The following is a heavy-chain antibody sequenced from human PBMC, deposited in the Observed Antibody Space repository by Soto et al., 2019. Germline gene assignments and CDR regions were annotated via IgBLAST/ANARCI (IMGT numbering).Heavy chain of an antibody. CDR1: GFTFSSYA. Sequence: GGSLRLSCAASGFTFSSYAMSWVRQAPGKGLEWVSAISGSGGSTYHADSVKGRFTISRDNSKNTLYLQMNSLRADDTALYYCAKSGIVATMRTFSWFDSWGQGTLVTVSS. D-gene: IGHD2-2*01. CDR3: AKSGIVATMRTFSWFDS. CDR2: ISGSGGST. J-gene: IGHJ5*01. V-gene: IGHV3-23*01.